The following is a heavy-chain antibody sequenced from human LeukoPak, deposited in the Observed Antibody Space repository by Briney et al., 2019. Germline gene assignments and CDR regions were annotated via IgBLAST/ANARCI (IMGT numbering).Heavy chain of an antibody. V-gene: IGHV3-23*01. CDR3: VKDPDPRYCSSTSCSPI. CDR2: ISGSGGGT. J-gene: IGHJ3*02. Sequence: GGSLRLSCAASGFTFSSYAMSWVRQAPGKGLEWVSAISGSGGGTYYADSVKGRFTISRDNSKNTLYLQMNSLRAEDTAVYYCVKDPDPRYCSSTSCSPIWGQGTMVTVSS. CDR1: GFTFSSYA. D-gene: IGHD2-2*01.